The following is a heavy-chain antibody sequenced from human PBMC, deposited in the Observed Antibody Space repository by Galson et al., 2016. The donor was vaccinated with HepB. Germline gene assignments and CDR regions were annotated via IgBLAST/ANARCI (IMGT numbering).Heavy chain of an antibody. CDR2: IYSGGTT. CDR3: VRGVYGDHGWFDY. J-gene: IGHJ4*02. V-gene: IGHV3-66*02. CDR1: GFTVSNNY. D-gene: IGHD4-17*01. Sequence: SLRLSCAASGFTVSNNYMTWARQAPGKGLEYVSVIYSGGTTYYADSVTGRFTISRDNSQNSLFLQMNTLRAEDTAVYFCVRGVYGDHGWFDYWGQGTLVTVSS.